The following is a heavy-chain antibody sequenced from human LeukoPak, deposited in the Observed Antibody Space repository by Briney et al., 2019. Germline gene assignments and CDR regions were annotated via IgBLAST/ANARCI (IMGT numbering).Heavy chain of an antibody. CDR3: AKGGDYGDYEGNDAFDI. CDR2: ISWNSGSI. CDR1: GFTFDDYA. V-gene: IGHV3-9*01. J-gene: IGHJ3*02. D-gene: IGHD4-17*01. Sequence: PGGSLRLSCAASGFTFDDYAMHWVRQAPGKGLEWVSGISWNSGSIGYADSVKGRFTISRDNAKNSLYLQVNSLRAEDTALYYCAKGGDYGDYEGNDAFDIWGQGTMVTVSS.